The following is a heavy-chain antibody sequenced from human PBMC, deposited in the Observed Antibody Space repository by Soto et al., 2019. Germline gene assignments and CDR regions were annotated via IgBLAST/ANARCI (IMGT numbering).Heavy chain of an antibody. V-gene: IGHV1-3*01. CDR2: INAANGDT. D-gene: IGHD6-13*01. Sequence: PSVKVSCKASGYTFTSYGIHWVRQAPGQRLEWMGWINAANGDTIYSPKFQGRVTITRDTSASTAYMELSSLRSEDTALYYCVRRHVSATGIDWFDPWGQGTLVTVSS. CDR1: GYTFTSYG. CDR3: VRRHVSATGIDWFDP. J-gene: IGHJ5*02.